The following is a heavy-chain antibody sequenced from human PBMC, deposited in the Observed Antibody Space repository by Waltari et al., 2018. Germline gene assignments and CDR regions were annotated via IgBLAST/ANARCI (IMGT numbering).Heavy chain of an antibody. D-gene: IGHD6-13*01. CDR2: IKQDGSEK. CDR1: GFTFSSYW. V-gene: IGHV3-7*01. CDR3: ARDSSSWSPDWFDP. J-gene: IGHJ5*02. Sequence: EVRLVESGGGLVQPGGSLRLSCAASGFTFSSYWMSWVRQAPGKGLEWVANIKQDGSEKYYVDSVKGRFTISRDNAKNALYLQMNSLRAEDTAVYYCARDSSSWSPDWFDPWGQGTLVTVSS.